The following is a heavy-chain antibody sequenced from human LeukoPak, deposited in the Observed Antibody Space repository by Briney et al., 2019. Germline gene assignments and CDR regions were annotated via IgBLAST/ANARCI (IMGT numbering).Heavy chain of an antibody. V-gene: IGHV4-38-2*02. J-gene: IGHJ4*02. CDR1: GYSISSGYY. D-gene: IGHD5-24*01. CDR2: IYHSGST. CDR3: ARQMGTSLDY. Sequence: SETLALTCTVSGYSISSGYYWGWIRQPPGKGLEWIGSIYHSGSTYYNPSLKSRVTISVDTSKNQFSLKLSSATAADTAVYYCARQMGTSLDYWGQGTLVTVSS.